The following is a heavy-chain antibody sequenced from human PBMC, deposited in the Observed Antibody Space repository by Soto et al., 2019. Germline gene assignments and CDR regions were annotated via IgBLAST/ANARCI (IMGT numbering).Heavy chain of an antibody. D-gene: IGHD3-9*01. J-gene: IGHJ5*02. CDR3: AAGDYLTGFSYREIKWFDP. CDR2: IHYTGNT. Sequence: SSETLSLTCTVSSGSISSYYWSWIRQPPGKGLEWIGYIHYTGNTNSNPSLKGRVTLSIDPSWNQFSLKLRSVTAADTAVYYSAAGDYLTGFSYREIKWFDPWGQGTLVTVSS. V-gene: IGHV4-59*01. CDR1: SGSISSYY.